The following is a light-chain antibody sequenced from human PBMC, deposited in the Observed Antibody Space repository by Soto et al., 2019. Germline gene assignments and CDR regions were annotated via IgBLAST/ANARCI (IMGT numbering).Light chain of an antibody. CDR1: QDISNY. Sequence: DIQMTQSPSSLSASVGDRVTITCQASQDISNYLNWYQQKPGKAPKLLIYAASTLQSGVPSRFSGSGSGTDFTLTISSLQPEDFATYFCQQVNSYPFTFGGGTKVEIK. J-gene: IGKJ4*01. V-gene: IGKV1-9*01. CDR2: AAS. CDR3: QQVNSYPFT.